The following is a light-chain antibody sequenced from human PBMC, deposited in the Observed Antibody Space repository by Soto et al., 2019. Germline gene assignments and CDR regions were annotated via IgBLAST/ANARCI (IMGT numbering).Light chain of an antibody. Sequence: QSALTQPASVSGSPGQSITISCTGTSSNVGSYNYVSWFQQYPDKAPKLILYEVTNRPSGVSNRFSGSKSGNTASLIISGLQAEDEADYFCSSFTSSSAVYVFGTGTKVTVL. V-gene: IGLV2-14*01. J-gene: IGLJ1*01. CDR3: SSFTSSSAVYV. CDR1: SSNVGSYNY. CDR2: EVT.